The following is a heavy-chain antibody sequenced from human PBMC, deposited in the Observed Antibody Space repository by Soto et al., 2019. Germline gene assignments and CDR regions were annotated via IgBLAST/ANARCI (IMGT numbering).Heavy chain of an antibody. J-gene: IGHJ4*02. CDR2: ISSSGSTI. D-gene: IGHD6-6*01. CDR3: ARVGSYSSSIIRVYLDY. CDR1: GFTFSDYY. V-gene: IGHV3-11*01. Sequence: PGGSLRLSCAASGFTFSDYYMSWILQAPGKGLEWVSYISSSGSTIYYADSVKGRFTISRDNAKNSLYLQMNSLRAEDTAVYYCARVGSYSSSIIRVYLDYWGQGTLVTVSS.